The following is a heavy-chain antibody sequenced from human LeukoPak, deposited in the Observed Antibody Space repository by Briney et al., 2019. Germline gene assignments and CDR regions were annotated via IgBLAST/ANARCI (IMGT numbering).Heavy chain of an antibody. CDR1: GFTFSRHD. CDR3: TREDPGNIDAFDF. CDR2: INTAGDT. Sequence: GGPLRLSCAVSGFTFSRHDMHWARQASGKGLEWGSGINTAGDTYYGGSVKGRFTISRENAKNSLYLQMNSLRAGDTAVYYCTREDPGNIDAFDFWGQGTMVTVSS. J-gene: IGHJ3*01. V-gene: IGHV3-13*04.